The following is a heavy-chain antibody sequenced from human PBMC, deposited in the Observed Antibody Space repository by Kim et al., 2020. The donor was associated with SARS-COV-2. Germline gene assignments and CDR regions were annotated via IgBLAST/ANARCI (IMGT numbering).Heavy chain of an antibody. Sequence: GGSLRLSCAASGFTFSSYAMSWVRQAPGKGLEWVSVIYSGGSSTYYADSVKGRFTISRDNSKNTLYLQMNSLRAEDTAVYYCAKDKGGTTLDLYYYYGMDVWGQGTTVTVSS. CDR3: AKDKGGTTLDLYYYYGMDV. CDR1: GFTFSSYA. D-gene: IGHD1-1*01. J-gene: IGHJ6*02. V-gene: IGHV3-23*03. CDR2: IYSGGSST.